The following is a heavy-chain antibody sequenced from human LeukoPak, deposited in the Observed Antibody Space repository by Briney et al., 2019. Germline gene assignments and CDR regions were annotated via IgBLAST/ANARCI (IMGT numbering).Heavy chain of an antibody. D-gene: IGHD2-15*01. Sequence: ASVKVSCKASGYTFTGYYMHWVRQAPGQGLEWMGWINPNSGGTNYAQKFQGRVTMTRDTSISTAYMELSRLRSDDTAVYYCARDLGYCSGGSCYSVLDYWGQGTLVTVSS. CDR1: GYTFTGYY. CDR3: ARDLGYCSGGSCYSVLDY. CDR2: INPNSGGT. V-gene: IGHV1-2*02. J-gene: IGHJ4*02.